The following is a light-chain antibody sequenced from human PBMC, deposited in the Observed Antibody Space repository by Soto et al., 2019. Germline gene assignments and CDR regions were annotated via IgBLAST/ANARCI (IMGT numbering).Light chain of an antibody. J-gene: IGKJ2*01. CDR3: PQYGGSPRYT. Sequence: EIVLTQSPGTLSLSPGERATLSCRASQSISNHYLAWFQQKPGQAPRLLIYGASYRATGIPDRFSGSGSGTDFTLTITGLEPEDFAVYHCPQYGGSPRYTFGQGTKLEIK. CDR2: GAS. V-gene: IGKV3-20*01. CDR1: QSISNHY.